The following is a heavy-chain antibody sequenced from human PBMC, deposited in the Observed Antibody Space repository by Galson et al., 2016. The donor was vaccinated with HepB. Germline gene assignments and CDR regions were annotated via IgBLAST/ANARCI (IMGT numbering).Heavy chain of an antibody. CDR3: AKARPITMIVVLGEADFDY. V-gene: IGHV3-7*03. CDR1: GLTFNIQY. CDR2: IEKDGSEE. D-gene: IGHD3-22*01. J-gene: IGHJ4*02. Sequence: SLRLSCAVSGLTFNIQYMSWVRQAPGKGLEWVANIEKDGSEENYVDSVKGRFTISRDNAKNSAYLQMNNVRAEDTAIYYCAKARPITMIVVLGEADFDYWGQGTLVTVSS.